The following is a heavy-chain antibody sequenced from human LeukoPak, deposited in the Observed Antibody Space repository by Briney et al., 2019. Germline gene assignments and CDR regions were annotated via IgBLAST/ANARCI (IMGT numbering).Heavy chain of an antibody. CDR3: AIERSRGYSYGPSYFDY. V-gene: IGHV3-7*01. CDR1: GFTFSTYW. Sequence: GGSLRLSCAASGFTFSTYWKNWVSQAPGKGLKGVDNIKEDGSEKYYVDPVKGPFTIYRYNSKNPLYLQMNSLRAEDTAVYYCAIERSRGYSYGPSYFDYWGQGTLVTVSS. D-gene: IGHD5-18*01. CDR2: IKEDGSEK. J-gene: IGHJ4*02.